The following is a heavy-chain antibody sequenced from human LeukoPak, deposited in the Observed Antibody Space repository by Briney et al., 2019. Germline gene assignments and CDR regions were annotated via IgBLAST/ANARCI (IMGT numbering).Heavy chain of an antibody. CDR3: ARGGTYYDFWSGYQFDY. D-gene: IGHD3-3*01. Sequence: ASVKVSCKASGYTFTSHDINWVRQATGQGLEWMGWMNPNSGNTGYAQKFQGRVTMTRNTSISTAYMELSSLRSEDTAVYYCARGGTYYDFWSGYQFDYWGQGTLVTVSS. J-gene: IGHJ4*02. V-gene: IGHV1-8*01. CDR2: MNPNSGNT. CDR1: GYTFTSHD.